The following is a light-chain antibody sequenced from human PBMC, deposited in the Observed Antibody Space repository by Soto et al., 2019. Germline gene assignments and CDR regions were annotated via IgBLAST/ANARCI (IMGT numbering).Light chain of an antibody. CDR2: DSS. CDR1: YDISSS. J-gene: IGKJ2*01. Sequence: DIQLPQSPSFLYASVEDRVTISCRASYDISSSLAWYQQEPGKPPKLLIYDSSTLQTGVPSRFTGSGSGRKFNLTISGLQFGDFATYCCQQLSRYPYTFGQGTKLEI. V-gene: IGKV1-9*01. CDR3: QQLSRYPYT.